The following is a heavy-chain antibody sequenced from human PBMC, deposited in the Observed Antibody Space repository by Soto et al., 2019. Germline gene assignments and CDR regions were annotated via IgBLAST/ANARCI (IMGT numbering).Heavy chain of an antibody. J-gene: IGHJ6*03. D-gene: IGHD2-21*01. CDR2: ISGSGGST. V-gene: IGHV3-23*01. CDR1: GFTFSSYA. CDR3: AKADVVVIAISYMDV. Sequence: EVQLLESGGGLVQPGGSLRLSCAASGFTFSSYAMSWVRQAPGKGLEWVSAISGSGGSTYYADSVKGRFTISRDNSKNTLYLQMNSLRAKDTAVYDCAKADVVVIAISYMDVWGKGTTVTVSS.